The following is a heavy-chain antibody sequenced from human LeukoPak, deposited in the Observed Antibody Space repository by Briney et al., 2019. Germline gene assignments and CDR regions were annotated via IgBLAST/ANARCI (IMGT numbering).Heavy chain of an antibody. V-gene: IGHV3-23*01. Sequence: GGSLRLSCAASGFTFSSYAMSWVRQAPGKGLEWVSAISGSGGSTYYADSVKGRFTISRDNSKNTLYLQMNSLRAEDTAVYYYAKDLARGIAAAGIDYWGQGTLVTVSS. D-gene: IGHD6-13*01. CDR1: GFTFSSYA. J-gene: IGHJ4*02. CDR3: AKDLARGIAAAGIDY. CDR2: ISGSGGST.